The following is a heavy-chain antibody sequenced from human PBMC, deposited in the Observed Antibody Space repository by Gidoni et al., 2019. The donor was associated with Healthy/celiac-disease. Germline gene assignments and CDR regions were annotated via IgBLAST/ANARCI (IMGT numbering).Heavy chain of an antibody. CDR2: ISWNSGSI. CDR1: GFTFDDYA. CDR3: AKDMSGGPYGSGGNGMDV. J-gene: IGHJ6*02. Sequence: EVQLVESGGGLVQPGRSLRLSCAASGFTFDDYAMHWVRQAPGKGLEWVSGISWNSGSIGYADSVKGRFTISRDNAKNSLYLQMNSLRAEDTALYYCAKDMSGGPYGSGGNGMDVWGQGTTVTVSS. V-gene: IGHV3-9*01. D-gene: IGHD3-10*01.